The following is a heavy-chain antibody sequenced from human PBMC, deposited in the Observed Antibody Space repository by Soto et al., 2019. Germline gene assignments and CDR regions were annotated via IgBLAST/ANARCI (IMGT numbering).Heavy chain of an antibody. Sequence: GASVKVSCKASGYTFTGYYMHWVRQAPGQGLEWMGWINPNSGGTNYAQKFQGWVTMTRDTSISTAYMELSRLRSDDTAVYYCARDIHSIAAAGTKYYYGMDVWGQGTTVTVSS. D-gene: IGHD6-13*01. CDR1: GYTFTGYY. V-gene: IGHV1-2*04. CDR2: INPNSGGT. J-gene: IGHJ6*02. CDR3: ARDIHSIAAAGTKYYYGMDV.